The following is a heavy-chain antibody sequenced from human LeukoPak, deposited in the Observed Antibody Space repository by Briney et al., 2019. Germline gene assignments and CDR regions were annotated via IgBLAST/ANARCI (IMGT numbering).Heavy chain of an antibody. CDR2: IYYSGST. Sequence: SETLSLTCTVSGGSVSSGSYYWSWIRQPPGKGLEWIGYIYYSGSTNYNPSLKSRVTISVDTSKNQFSLKLSSVTAADTAVYYRARGAYYYDSSGYYACWGQGTLVTVSS. J-gene: IGHJ4*02. CDR1: GGSVSSGSYY. CDR3: ARGAYYYDSSGYYAC. D-gene: IGHD3-22*01. V-gene: IGHV4-61*01.